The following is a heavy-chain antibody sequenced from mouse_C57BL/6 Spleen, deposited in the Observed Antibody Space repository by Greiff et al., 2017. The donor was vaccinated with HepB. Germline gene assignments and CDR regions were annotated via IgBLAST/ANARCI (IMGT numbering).Heavy chain of an antibody. Sequence: EVQLQQSGAELVRPGASVKLSCTASGFNIKDYYMHWVKQRPEQGLEWIGRIDPEDGDTEYAPKFQGKATMTADTSSNTAYLQLSSLTSEDTAVYYCIRRDDYDHVAYWGQGTLVTVSA. J-gene: IGHJ3*01. CDR1: GFNIKDYY. CDR2: IDPEDGDT. D-gene: IGHD2-4*01. CDR3: IRRDDYDHVAY. V-gene: IGHV14-1*01.